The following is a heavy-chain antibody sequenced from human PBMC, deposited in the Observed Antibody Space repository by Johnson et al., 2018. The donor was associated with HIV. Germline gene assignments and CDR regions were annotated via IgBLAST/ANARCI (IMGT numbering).Heavy chain of an antibody. D-gene: IGHD7-27*01. Sequence: VQLVESGGGVVRPGGSLRLSCAASGFIFDDYGMAWVRQTPGKGLEWVSGINWNGDSTGYADSVKGRFTISRDNAKNALYLQLNSLKPEDTAVYYCAKDERQLGGWSHAFDIWGQGTVLTVSS. V-gene: IGHV3-20*04. CDR1: GFIFDDYG. J-gene: IGHJ3*02. CDR3: AKDERQLGGWSHAFDI. CDR2: INWNGDST.